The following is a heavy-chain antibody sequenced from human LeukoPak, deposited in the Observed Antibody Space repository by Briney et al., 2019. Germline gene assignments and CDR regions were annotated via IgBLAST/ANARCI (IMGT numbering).Heavy chain of an antibody. J-gene: IGHJ6*02. V-gene: IGHV3-7*01. CDR1: GFTFISYW. CDR3: ARDRIRVQLWLGGMDV. Sequence: GRSRRLSCAASGFTFISYWMTWVRQAPGKGLEWVANIKEDGSEKFYVDSVKGRFTISRDNANNSVYLQMNNLRAEDTAVYYCARDRIRVQLWLGGMDVWGQGTTVTVSS. D-gene: IGHD3-22*01. CDR2: IKEDGSEK.